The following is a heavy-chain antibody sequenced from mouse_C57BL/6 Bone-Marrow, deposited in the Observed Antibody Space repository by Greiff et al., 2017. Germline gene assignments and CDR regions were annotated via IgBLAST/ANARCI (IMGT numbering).Heavy chain of an antibody. CDR1: GYTFTSYG. CDR3: ARGDL. Sequence: QVQLQQSGAELARPGASVKLSCKASGYTFTSYGISGVKQRPGQGLGWIGEVYPRWGNANYNEQFKGKATLTADKSSSTAYMALRSLTSDGAAVYCCARGDLWGQGTTVTVSS. J-gene: IGHJ1*01. V-gene: IGHV1-81*01. CDR2: VYPRWGNA. D-gene: IGHD3-3*01.